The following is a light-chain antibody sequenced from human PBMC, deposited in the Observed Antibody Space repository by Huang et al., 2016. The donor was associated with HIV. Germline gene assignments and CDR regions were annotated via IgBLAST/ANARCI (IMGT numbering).Light chain of an antibody. J-gene: IGKJ3*01. CDR1: QDINNF. CDR2: AAS. Sequence: IRMTQSPSSRSASTGDRVTSTCRANQDINNFLAWYQQRPGSVPKLLIYAASTLQSGGPARCSGNGSGTDFTLTIGCLHSEDVATYYCQQYDIHPLTFGPGTRVDIK. V-gene: IGKV1-8*01. CDR3: QQYDIHPLT.